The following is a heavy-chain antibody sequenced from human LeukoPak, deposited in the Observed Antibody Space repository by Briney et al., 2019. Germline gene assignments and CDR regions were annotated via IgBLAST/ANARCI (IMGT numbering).Heavy chain of an antibody. V-gene: IGHV4-39*01. CDR1: GGSISSSSYY. CDR2: IYYSGST. CDR3: ARRPSPITMIFQGAFDI. J-gene: IGHJ3*02. Sequence: PWETLSLTCTVSGGSISSSSYYWGWIRQPPGKGLEWIGSIYYSGSTYYNPSLKSRVTISVDTSKNQFSLKLSSVTAADTAVYYCARRPSPITMIFQGAFDIWGQGTMVTVSS. D-gene: IGHD3-22*01.